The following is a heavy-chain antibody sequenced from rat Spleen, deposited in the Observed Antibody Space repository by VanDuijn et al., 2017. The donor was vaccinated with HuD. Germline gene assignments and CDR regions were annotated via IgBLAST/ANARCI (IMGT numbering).Heavy chain of an antibody. CDR2: ITNIAGRT. CDR1: GFTFNNYW. V-gene: IGHV5-31*01. CDR3: TSLSMDA. J-gene: IGHJ4*01. Sequence: EVQLVESGGGLVQPGRSLKLSCVASGFTFNNYWMTWIRQSPGKGLEWVASITNIAGRTHYPDSVRGRFTISRDNAKNTLYLQMNSLWSEDTATYYCTSLSMDAWGQGASVTVSS.